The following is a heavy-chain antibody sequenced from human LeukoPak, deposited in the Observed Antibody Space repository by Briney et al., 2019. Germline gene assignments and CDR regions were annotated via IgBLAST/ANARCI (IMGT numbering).Heavy chain of an antibody. V-gene: IGHV1-46*01. D-gene: IGHD5-12*01. J-gene: IGHJ4*02. CDR2: INPSGGFT. CDR1: GCSFTTHW. Sequence: ASVKVSCKASGCSFTTHWMHWVRQAPGQGLEWMGIINPSGGFTRYAQKFQGRVTMTRDTSISADYMELSRLRSDDTAVYYCARGRYYSGYDFYLDYWGQGTLVTVSS. CDR3: ARGRYYSGYDFYLDY.